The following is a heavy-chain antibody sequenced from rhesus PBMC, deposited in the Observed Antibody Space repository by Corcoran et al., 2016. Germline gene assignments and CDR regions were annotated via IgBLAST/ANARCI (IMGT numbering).Heavy chain of an antibody. Sequence: QVQLVQSGAEVKKPGASVKLSCKAYGYTFTSYTINWVRQAPGQGLEWMGWINPDDGSTGYIQKIQGRVTMTRDTSTGTVYMELSGLRSEDTALYYCVRVSGYVFDYWGQGVLVTVSS. CDR3: VRVSGYVFDY. J-gene: IGHJ4*01. CDR1: GYTFTSYT. V-gene: IGHV1-200*01. CDR2: INPDDGST. D-gene: IGHD5-24*01.